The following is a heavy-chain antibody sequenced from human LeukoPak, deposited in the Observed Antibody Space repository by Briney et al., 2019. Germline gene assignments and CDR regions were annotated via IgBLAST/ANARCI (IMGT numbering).Heavy chain of an antibody. D-gene: IGHD6-19*01. J-gene: IGHJ4*02. Sequence: PGGSLRLSCAASGFTFSDYFMTWIRQAPGKGLEWVSYISGSGSNKYYADSVKGRFTISRDNAKSSLYLQMNSLRVEDTAVYYCATSQSSVAGIVGGWGQGTLVTVSS. V-gene: IGHV3-11*04. CDR1: GFTFSDYF. CDR2: ISGSGSNK. CDR3: ATSQSSVAGIVGG.